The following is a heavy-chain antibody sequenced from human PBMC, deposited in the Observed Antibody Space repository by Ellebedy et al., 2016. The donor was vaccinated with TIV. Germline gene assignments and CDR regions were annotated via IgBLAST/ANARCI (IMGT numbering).Heavy chain of an antibody. Sequence: GESLKISCEASGFSFSGYGMHWVRQAPGKGLEWVALISYDGGTNKFYADSVKGRFTISRDNYKSKLYLQVDSLRVEDTAVYFCARGSNFYDRSHPDRWGQGTLVTVSS. D-gene: IGHD3-22*01. CDR3: ARGSNFYDRSHPDR. J-gene: IGHJ5*02. V-gene: IGHV3-30*03. CDR1: GFSFSGYG. CDR2: ISYDGGTNK.